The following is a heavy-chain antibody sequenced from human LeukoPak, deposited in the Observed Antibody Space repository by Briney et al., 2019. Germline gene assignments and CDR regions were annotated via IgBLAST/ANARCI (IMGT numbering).Heavy chain of an antibody. CDR3: ASLDCTNGVCLDYFDY. CDR1: GYTLTGYY. J-gene: IGHJ4*02. D-gene: IGHD2-8*01. V-gene: IGHV1-2*02. Sequence: GASVKVSCKASGYTLTGYYMHWVRQAPGQGLEWMGWINPNSGGTNYAQKFQGRVTMTRDTSISTAYMELSRLRSDDTAVYYCASLDCTNGVCLDYFDYWGQGTLVTVSS. CDR2: INPNSGGT.